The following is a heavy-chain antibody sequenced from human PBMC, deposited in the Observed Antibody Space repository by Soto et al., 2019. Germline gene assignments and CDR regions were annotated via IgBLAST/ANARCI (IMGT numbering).Heavy chain of an antibody. CDR2: ISRSGTT. Sequence: QVQLQQWGAGLLKPSETLSLSCAVYGGYFNDNYYTWFRQPPGKGLEWIGEISRSGTTKYIPSLKRRASISVDTAKTQVSLKVTSVTAADTAVYYCATSLWCGTQVELWGQGALVTVSS. CDR1: GGYFNDNY. CDR3: ATSLWCGTQVEL. J-gene: IGHJ5*02. V-gene: IGHV4-34*01. D-gene: IGHD3-10*01.